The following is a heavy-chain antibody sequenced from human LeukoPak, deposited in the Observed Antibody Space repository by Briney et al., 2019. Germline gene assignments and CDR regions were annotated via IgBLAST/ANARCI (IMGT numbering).Heavy chain of an antibody. CDR2: MNPDSGNT. CDR3: ARGGPKRGYSYGYGPTTFDY. D-gene: IGHD5-18*01. J-gene: IGHJ4*02. Sequence: ASVKVSCKASGYTFTSYDINWVRQATGQGLEWMGWMNPDSGNTGYAQKFQGRVTMTRNTSISTAYMELSSLRSEDTAVYYCARGGPKRGYSYGYGPTTFDYWGQGTLVTVSS. V-gene: IGHV1-8*01. CDR1: GYTFTSYD.